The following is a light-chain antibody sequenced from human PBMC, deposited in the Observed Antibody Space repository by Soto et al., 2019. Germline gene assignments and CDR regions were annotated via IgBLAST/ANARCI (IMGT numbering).Light chain of an antibody. CDR2: GAS. CDR3: QQYNNWGT. J-gene: IGKJ1*01. V-gene: IGKV3-15*01. Sequence: EIVMTQSPATLSVSPGESATLSCRASQSVSSNLAWYQQKPGQAPRLLIYGASTRATGIPARFSGSGSGTEFTLTISSLQSEDFAVYYCQQYNNWGTFGQGTKVEIK. CDR1: QSVSSN.